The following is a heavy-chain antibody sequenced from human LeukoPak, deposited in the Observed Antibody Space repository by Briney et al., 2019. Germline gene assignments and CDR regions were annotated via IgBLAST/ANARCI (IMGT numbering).Heavy chain of an antibody. CDR3: ARGPWEPPDY. CDR1: RYTFTNYY. CDR2: INPSGGST. V-gene: IGHV1-46*01. Sequence: ASVKVSCKASRYTFTNYYMHWVRQAPGQGLEWMGIINPSGGSTSYAQKFQGRVTMTRDTSTSTVYMDLSSLRSEDTAVYYCARGPWEPPDYWGQGTLVTVSS. D-gene: IGHD1-26*01. J-gene: IGHJ4*02.